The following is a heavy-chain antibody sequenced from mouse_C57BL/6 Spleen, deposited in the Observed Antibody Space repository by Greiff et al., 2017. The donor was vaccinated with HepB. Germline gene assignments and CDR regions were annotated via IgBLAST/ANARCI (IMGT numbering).Heavy chain of an antibody. J-gene: IGHJ1*03. Sequence: EVQLQESGGDLVKPGGSLKLSCAASGFTFSSYGMSWVRQTPDKRLEWVATISSGGSYTYYPDSVKGRFTISRDNAKNTLYLQMSSLKSEDTAMYYCARQRGSPWYFDVWGTGTTVTVSS. CDR2: ISSGGSYT. CDR1: GFTFSSYG. CDR3: ARQRGSPWYFDV. D-gene: IGHD1-1*01. V-gene: IGHV5-6*01.